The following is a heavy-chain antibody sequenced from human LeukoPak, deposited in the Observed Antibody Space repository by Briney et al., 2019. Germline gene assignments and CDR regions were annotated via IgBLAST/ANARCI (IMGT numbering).Heavy chain of an antibody. V-gene: IGHV4-39*01. J-gene: IGHJ3*02. CDR2: IYYSGST. Sequence: PSETLSLTCTVSGGSISSYYWGWIRQPPGKGLEWIGSIYYSGSTYYNPSLKKRVTISVDTSKNPFSLKLSSVTAADTAVYYCARFPYYDFWSGPRGAFDIWGQGTMVTVSS. CDR3: ARFPYYDFWSGPRGAFDI. CDR1: GGSISSYY. D-gene: IGHD3-3*01.